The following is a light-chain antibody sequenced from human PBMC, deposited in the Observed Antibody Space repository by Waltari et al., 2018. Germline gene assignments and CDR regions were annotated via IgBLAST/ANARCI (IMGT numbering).Light chain of an antibody. V-gene: IGKV3-15*01. Sequence: EVLMTQSPATLSVSPGERVTLSCRASQNIHDNLAWYQQKPGQAPRLLIYGASTRATDIPARFRGSGSGTEFTLTINSLQSEDLGIYYCQQYNKWPPLTFGGGTEVEIK. CDR3: QQYNKWPPLT. CDR2: GAS. J-gene: IGKJ4*01. CDR1: QNIHDN.